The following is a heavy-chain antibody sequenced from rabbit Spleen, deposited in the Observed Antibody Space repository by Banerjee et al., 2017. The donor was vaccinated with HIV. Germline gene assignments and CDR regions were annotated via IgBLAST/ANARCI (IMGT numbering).Heavy chain of an antibody. CDR2: MDTGTSGFT. D-gene: IGHD8-1*01. Sequence: QSLEESGGDLVKPGASLTLTCTASGVSFSSDNYICWVRQAPGKGLEWIACMDTGTSGFTYFASWAKGRFTISKTSSTTVTLQMTSLTAADTATYFCARDAGSYDYIDVYFNLWGPGTLVTVS. CDR1: GVSFSSDNY. CDR3: ARDAGSYDYIDVYFNL. J-gene: IGHJ4*01. V-gene: IGHV1S40*01.